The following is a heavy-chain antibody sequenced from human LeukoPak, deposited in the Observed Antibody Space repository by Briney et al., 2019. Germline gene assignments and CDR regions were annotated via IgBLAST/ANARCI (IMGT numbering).Heavy chain of an antibody. J-gene: IGHJ5*02. V-gene: IGHV1-2*02. CDR2: INPNRGGT. CDR3: ARTRAAVGEIWFDP. D-gene: IGHD6-19*01. CDR1: GYTFTGYY. Sequence: SVKVSCKASGYTFTGYYMHWLRQAPGQGLEWMGWINPNRGGTHYEQKSQGRGTITRNTSIRTAYMEPSRLRSDDTAVYYCARTRAAVGEIWFDPWGQGTLVTVSS.